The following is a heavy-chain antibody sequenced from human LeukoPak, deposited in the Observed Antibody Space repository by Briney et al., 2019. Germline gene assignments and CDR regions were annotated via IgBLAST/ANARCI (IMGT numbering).Heavy chain of an antibody. V-gene: IGHV3-7*01. J-gene: IGHJ6*04. CDR1: GFTFTNNF. CDR3: AELGITMIGGV. Sequence: GGSLRLSCAASGFTFTNNFMSWVRQVPGKGLEWVANIKQDGSETTYADSMRGRFTISRDNAKNSLYLQMNSLRAEDTAVYYCAELGITMIGGVWGKGTTVIISS. CDR2: IKQDGSET. D-gene: IGHD3-10*02.